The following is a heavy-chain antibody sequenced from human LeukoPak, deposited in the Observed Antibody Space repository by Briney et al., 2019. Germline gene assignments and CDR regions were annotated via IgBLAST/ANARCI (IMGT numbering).Heavy chain of an antibody. J-gene: IGHJ4*02. Sequence: GGSLRLSCAASGFTFSSYWMSWVRQAPGKGLEWVANIKQDGSEKYYVDSVKGRSTISRDNAKNSLYLQMNSLRAEDTAVYYCARDDYSSSWYYFDYWGQGTLVTVSS. D-gene: IGHD6-13*01. V-gene: IGHV3-7*01. CDR1: GFTFSSYW. CDR2: IKQDGSEK. CDR3: ARDDYSSSWYYFDY.